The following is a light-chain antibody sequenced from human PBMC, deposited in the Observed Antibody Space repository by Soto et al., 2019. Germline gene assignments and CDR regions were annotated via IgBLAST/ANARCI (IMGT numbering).Light chain of an antibody. CDR1: SSNIGSNT. V-gene: IGLV1-44*01. CDR2: YNN. Sequence: QSVLTQPTSASGTPGQRVTISCSGSSSNIGSNTVNGYQQLPGTAPTLLIYYNNQRPSGVPDRFSGSKSGTSASLAISGLQSEDEAHYYCAAWDGSLYGGVFGGGTKLTVL. J-gene: IGLJ3*02. CDR3: AAWDGSLYGGV.